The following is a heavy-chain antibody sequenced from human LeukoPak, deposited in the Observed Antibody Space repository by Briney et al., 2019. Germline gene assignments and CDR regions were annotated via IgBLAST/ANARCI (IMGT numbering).Heavy chain of an antibody. CDR3: ARTYYDFWSGYYSHEGNPFDY. J-gene: IGHJ4*02. Sequence: GGSLRLSCAASGFTFSSYSMNWVRQAPGKGLEWVSDISSSSSTIYYADSVKGRFTISRDNAKSSLYLEMNSLRAEDTAVYYCARTYYDFWSGYYSHEGNPFDYWGQGTLVTVSS. CDR1: GFTFSSYS. V-gene: IGHV3-48*01. D-gene: IGHD3-3*01. CDR2: ISSSSSTI.